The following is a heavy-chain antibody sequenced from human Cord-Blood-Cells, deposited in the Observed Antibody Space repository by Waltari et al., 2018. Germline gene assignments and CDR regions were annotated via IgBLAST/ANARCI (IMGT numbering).Heavy chain of an antibody. CDR3: AKKWYFDL. J-gene: IGHJ2*01. CDR2: ISGIGGST. CDR1: GFPFSSYA. V-gene: IGHV3-23*01. Sequence: EVQLLESGGGLVQPGGSLRLSCAACGFPFSSYAMSWVRQASGKGLEWVSAISGIGGSTYYADSVKGRFTISSDNSKNTLYLQMNSLRAEDTAVYYCAKKWYFDLWGRGTLVTVSS.